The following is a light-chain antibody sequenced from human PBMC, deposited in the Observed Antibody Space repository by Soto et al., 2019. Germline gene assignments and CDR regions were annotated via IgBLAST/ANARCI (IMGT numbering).Light chain of an antibody. CDR3: SSYTTGSTLPWV. CDR1: SNDIGTYEY. V-gene: IGLV2-14*01. CDR2: GVN. Sequence: QSVLAQPASVSGSPGQSITISCTVSSNDIGTYEYVSWHQHHPGRAPKLIIFGVNDRPSGISDRFSGSKSGNTASLTIFGLQLEDEAVYYCSSYTTGSTLPWVFGTGTKVTLL. J-gene: IGLJ1*01.